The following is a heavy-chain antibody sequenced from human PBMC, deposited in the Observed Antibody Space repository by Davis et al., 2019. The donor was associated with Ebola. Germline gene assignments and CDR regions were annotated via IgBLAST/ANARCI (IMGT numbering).Heavy chain of an antibody. Sequence: PSETLSLTCTVSGGSISSSSYYWGWIRQPPGKGLEWIGSFYYSGSTYYNPSLKSRVTISVDTSKNQFSLKLSSVTAADTAVYYCARHCPWYFDYWGQGTLVTVSS. J-gene: IGHJ4*02. CDR2: FYYSGST. V-gene: IGHV4-39*01. CDR1: GGSISSSSYY. CDR3: ARHCPWYFDY.